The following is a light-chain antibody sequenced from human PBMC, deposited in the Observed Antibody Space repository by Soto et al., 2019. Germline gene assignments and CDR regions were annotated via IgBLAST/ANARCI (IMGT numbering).Light chain of an antibody. CDR2: DVS. CDR1: QSISRR. CDR3: QQYNSYSWT. J-gene: IGKJ1*01. Sequence: DIQMTHSPSTLSASEGDRVIITCRASQSISRRLAWYQQKPGKAPRLLIYDVSTLESGVPSRFSGSGSGTEFTLTISGLQPDDFATYYCQQYNSYSWTFGQGTKVDIK. V-gene: IGKV1-5*01.